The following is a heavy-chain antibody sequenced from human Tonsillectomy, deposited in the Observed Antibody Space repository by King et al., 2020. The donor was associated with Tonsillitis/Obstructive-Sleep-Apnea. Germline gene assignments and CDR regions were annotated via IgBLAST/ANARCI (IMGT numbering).Heavy chain of an antibody. CDR2: IYPGDSDT. D-gene: IGHD1-26*01. CDR1: GYSFTSFW. CDR3: VRRGLGAYVSYFDY. J-gene: IGHJ4*02. V-gene: IGHV5-51*01. Sequence: VQLVESGAEVKKPGESLKISCKGSGYSFTSFWIGWVRQMPGKGLEWMGIIYPGDSDTRYSPSFQGQVTISADKSTNTAYVQWSSLKASATAMYYCVRRGLGAYVSYFDYWGQGTLVTVAS.